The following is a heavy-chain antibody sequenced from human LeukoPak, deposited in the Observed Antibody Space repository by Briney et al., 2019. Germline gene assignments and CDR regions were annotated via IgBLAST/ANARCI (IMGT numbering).Heavy chain of an antibody. Sequence: GESLKISCKDSGYSFTNCWIGWVRQMPGKGLEWMGIIHSADSNTKYSPSFQGQVTISADKSISTAYLQWSGLKASDTAMYYCAGARHGDYRWDYWGQGTLVTVSS. CDR1: GYSFTNCW. J-gene: IGHJ4*02. V-gene: IGHV5-51*01. CDR3: AGARHGDYRWDY. D-gene: IGHD4-17*01. CDR2: IHSADSNT.